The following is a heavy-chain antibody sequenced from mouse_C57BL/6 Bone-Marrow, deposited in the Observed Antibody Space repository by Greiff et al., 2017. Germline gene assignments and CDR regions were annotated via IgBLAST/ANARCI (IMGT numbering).Heavy chain of an antibody. D-gene: IGHD1-1*01. J-gene: IGHJ3*01. CDR3: AEIYYYGSSWFAY. CDR2: INPNNGGT. CDR1: GYTFTDYY. Sequence: VQLQQSGPELVKPGASVKISCKASGYTFTDYYMNWVKPSHGKSLEWIGDINPNNGGTSYNQKFKGKATLTVDKSSSTAYMELRSLTSEDSAVYYCAEIYYYGSSWFAYWGQGTLVTVSA. V-gene: IGHV1-26*01.